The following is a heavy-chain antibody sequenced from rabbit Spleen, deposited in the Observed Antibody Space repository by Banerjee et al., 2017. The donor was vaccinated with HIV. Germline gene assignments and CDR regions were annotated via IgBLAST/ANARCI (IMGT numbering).Heavy chain of an antibody. V-gene: IGHV1S45*01. CDR1: GIDFTKYY. J-gene: IGHJ4*01. Sequence: QEQLTETGGGLVQPGGSLTLSCKASGIDFTKYYITWVRQAPGKGLEWIGTIYAGSTGTTDYASWAKGRFTISKTSSTTVTLQVTSLTAADTATYFCARNFDLWGPGTLVTVS. CDR3: ARNFDL. CDR2: IYAGSTGTT.